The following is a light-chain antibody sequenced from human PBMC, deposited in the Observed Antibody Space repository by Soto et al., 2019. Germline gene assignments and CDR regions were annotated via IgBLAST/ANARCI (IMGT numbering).Light chain of an antibody. Sequence: QSVLTQPPSASGTPGQTIALSCSGGSSNIGSHTVNWYQQLPGTAPRLLIYSNTQRPSGVPDRCSGSKSGTSASLAISGLQSEYEGDYYCAAWDDSLNGVGFGGGTKLTVL. V-gene: IGLV1-44*01. J-gene: IGLJ2*01. CDR2: SNT. CDR3: AAWDDSLNGVG. CDR1: SSNIGSHT.